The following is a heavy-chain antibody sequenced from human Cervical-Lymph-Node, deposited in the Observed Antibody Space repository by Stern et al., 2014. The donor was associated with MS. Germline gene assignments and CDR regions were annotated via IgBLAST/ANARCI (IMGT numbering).Heavy chain of an antibody. Sequence: QVQLHASGPRQVKTAETLSLTCSVSRGSISTYYWSWIRQPAGKGLEWIGLVSTTGNTCYNPSLKNLVTMSVDPSNNQFSLHLKSVTAADTAMYFCARDGSWSPLDYWGQGIQVTVSS. CDR2: VSTTGNT. CDR1: RGSISTYY. J-gene: IGHJ4*02. CDR3: ARDGSWSPLDY. V-gene: IGHV4-4*07. D-gene: IGHD6-13*01.